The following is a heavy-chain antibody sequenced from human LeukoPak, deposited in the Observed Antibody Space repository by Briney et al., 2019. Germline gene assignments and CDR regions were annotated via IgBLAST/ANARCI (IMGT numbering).Heavy chain of an antibody. J-gene: IGHJ4*02. V-gene: IGHV1-18*01. D-gene: IGHD6-13*01. CDR2: ITTYKGNT. CDR1: GYTFTTYG. Sequence: ASVKVSCKASGYTFTTYGINWVRQAPGQGLEWMGWITTYKGNTNYAQKLQGRVTMTTDTSTSTAYMELRSLRSDDTAVYYCARDRFEIAAAGNVADYWGQGTLVTVSS. CDR3: ARDRFEIAAAGNVADY.